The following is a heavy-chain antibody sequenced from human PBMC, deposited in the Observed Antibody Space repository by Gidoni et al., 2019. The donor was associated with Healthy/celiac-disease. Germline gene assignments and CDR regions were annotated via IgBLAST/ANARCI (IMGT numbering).Heavy chain of an antibody. CDR1: GGSISSSSYY. D-gene: IGHD3-10*01. CDR3: ARHLEYGSGSYFPWLVDY. V-gene: IGHV4-39*01. Sequence: QLQLQESGPGLVKPSETLSLTCTVSGGSISSSSYYWGWIRQPPGKGLEWFGSIYYSGSTYYNPSLKSRVTISVDTSKNQFSLKLSSVTAADTAVYYCARHLEYGSGSYFPWLVDYWGQGTLVTVSS. J-gene: IGHJ4*02. CDR2: IYYSGST.